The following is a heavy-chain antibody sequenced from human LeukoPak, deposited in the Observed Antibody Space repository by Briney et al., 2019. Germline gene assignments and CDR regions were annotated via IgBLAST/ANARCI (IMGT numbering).Heavy chain of an antibody. CDR2: IIPIFGTA. Sequence: SVKVSCKASGGTFSNYATSWVRQAPGQGLEWMGGIIPIFGTANYAQKFQGRVTITADESTSTAYMELSSLRSEDTAVYYCARGAARMVEMGTMISFEYWGQGTLVTVSS. V-gene: IGHV1-69*13. CDR1: GGTFSNYA. D-gene: IGHD5-24*01. J-gene: IGHJ4*02. CDR3: ARGAARMVEMGTMISFEY.